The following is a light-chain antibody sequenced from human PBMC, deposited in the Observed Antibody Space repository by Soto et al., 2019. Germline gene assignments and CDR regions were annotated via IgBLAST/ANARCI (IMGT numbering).Light chain of an antibody. J-gene: IGKJ5*01. Sequence: EIVMTQSPVTLSVSPGERATLSCTASQSVNNNVAWYQQKPGQAPRLLIYDVSNRATDIPARFSGSGSGTDFTLTISSLEPEDLAVYYCQQRSNWPRTFGQGTRLEIK. V-gene: IGKV3-11*01. CDR3: QQRSNWPRT. CDR1: QSVNNN. CDR2: DVS.